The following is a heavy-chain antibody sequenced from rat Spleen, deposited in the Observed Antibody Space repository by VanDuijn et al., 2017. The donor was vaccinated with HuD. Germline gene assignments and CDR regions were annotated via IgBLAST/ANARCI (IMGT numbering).Heavy chain of an antibody. CDR1: GFSFSNYN. CDR2: ISYDGSST. CDR3: ARPNNYVYVMDA. V-gene: IGHV5-22*01. D-gene: IGHD1-10*01. J-gene: IGHJ4*01. Sequence: EVQLVESGGGLVQPGRSLQLSCISSGFSFSNYNMAWVRQTPKRGLEWVATISYDGSSTYYGDSVKGRFTISRDNAKSNLYLQMNSLRSEDTATYYCARPNNYVYVMDAWGQGASVTVSS.